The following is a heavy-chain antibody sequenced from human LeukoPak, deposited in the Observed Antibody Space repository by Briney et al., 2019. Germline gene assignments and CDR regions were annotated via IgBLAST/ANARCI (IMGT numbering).Heavy chain of an antibody. CDR1: GYTFTSYD. CDR2: MNPNSGNT. CDR3: ARGGAAAGMGYNWFDP. D-gene: IGHD6-13*01. Sequence: ASVKVSCKASGYTFTSYDINWVRQATGQGLEWMGWMNPNSGNTGYAQKFQGRVTITRNTSISTAYMELSSLRSEDTAVYYCARGGAAAGMGYNWFDPWGQGTLVTVSS. V-gene: IGHV1-8*03. J-gene: IGHJ5*02.